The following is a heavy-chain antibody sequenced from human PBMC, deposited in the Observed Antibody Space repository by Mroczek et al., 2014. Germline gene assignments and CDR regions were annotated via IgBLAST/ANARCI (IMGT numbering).Heavy chain of an antibody. CDR3: ARGITMIVVVYFDY. J-gene: IGHJ4*02. Sequence: QVQLQQWGAGLLKPSETLSLTCAVYGGSFSGYYWSWIRQPPGKGLEWIGEINHSGSTNYNPSLKSRVTISVDTSKNQFSLKLSSVTAADTAVYYCARGITMIVVVYFDYWGQGTLVTVSS. CDR1: GGSFSGYY. V-gene: IGHV4-34*01. D-gene: IGHD3-22*01. CDR2: INHSGST.